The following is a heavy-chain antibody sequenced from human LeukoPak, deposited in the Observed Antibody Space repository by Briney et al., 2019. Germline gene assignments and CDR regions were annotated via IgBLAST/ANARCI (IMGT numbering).Heavy chain of an antibody. D-gene: IGHD3-3*01. J-gene: IGHJ4*02. Sequence: PSETLSLTCTVSGDSISSYYWSWIRQPPGKGLEWIGYIYYTGSTNYTPSLKRRVTISVDTSKHQFSLRLSSVTAADTAVYYCARHDLWNHPPDYWGQGTLVTVSS. CDR2: IYYTGST. CDR1: GDSISSYY. V-gene: IGHV4-59*08. CDR3: ARHDLWNHPPDY.